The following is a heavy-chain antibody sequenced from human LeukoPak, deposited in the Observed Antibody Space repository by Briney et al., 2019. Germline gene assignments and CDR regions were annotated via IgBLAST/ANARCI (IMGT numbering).Heavy chain of an antibody. V-gene: IGHV1-18*01. D-gene: IGHD2-21*01. CDR2: ISAYNGNT. Sequence: ASVKVSCKASGYTFTSYGISWVREAPGQGLEWMGWISAYNGNTNYAQKLQGRVTMTTDTSTSTAYMELRSLRSDDTAVYNYANDVDTAIVMDRGGDCYPSYYFEHWRQRTLVTVSS. CDR3: ANDVDTAIVMDRGGDCYPSYYFEH. CDR1: GYTFTSYG. J-gene: IGHJ4*02.